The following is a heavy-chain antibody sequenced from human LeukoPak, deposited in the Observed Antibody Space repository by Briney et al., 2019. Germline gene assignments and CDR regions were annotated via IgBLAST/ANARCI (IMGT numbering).Heavy chain of an antibody. J-gene: IGHJ4*02. CDR2: VSDSSGDI. CDR1: GFTFSTYN. Sequence: GGSLRLSRAASGFTFSTYNMNWVRQAPGKGLEWVSSVSDSSGDIYYADSVKGRFTISRDNSKNTLYLQMNSLRAEDTAVYYCAKDLGGYCSSTSCLKGYWGQGTLVTVSS. D-gene: IGHD2-2*01. V-gene: IGHV3-21*01. CDR3: AKDLGGYCSSTSCLKGY.